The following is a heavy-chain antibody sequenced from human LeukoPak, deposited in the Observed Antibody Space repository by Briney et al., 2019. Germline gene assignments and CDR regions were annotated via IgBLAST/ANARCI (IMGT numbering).Heavy chain of an antibody. V-gene: IGHV3-21*06. Sequence: GGSLRLSCAASGLTFSNFCMNWVRQTPGKGLEWVSAISGSNSYIYYADSVRGRFTISRDNSKNTLYLQMNSLRAEDTAVYSCAKSEITGTTRAPNWFDPRGQGTLVTVSS. D-gene: IGHD1-7*01. CDR3: AKSEITGTTRAPNWFDP. J-gene: IGHJ5*02. CDR1: GLTFSNFC. CDR2: ISGSNSYI.